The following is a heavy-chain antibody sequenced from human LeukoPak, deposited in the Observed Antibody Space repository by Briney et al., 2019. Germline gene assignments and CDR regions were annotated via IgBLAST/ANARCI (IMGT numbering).Heavy chain of an antibody. Sequence: PSETLSLTCTVSGGSISSYYWSWIRQPPGKGLGWIGYIYYSGSTNYNPSLKSRVTISVDTSKNQFSLKLSSVTAADTAVYYCARAPGIYSYDSSGYYPEYFQHWGQGTLVTVSS. CDR1: GGSISSYY. CDR3: ARAPGIYSYDSSGYYPEYFQH. D-gene: IGHD3-22*01. J-gene: IGHJ1*01. CDR2: IYYSGST. V-gene: IGHV4-59*08.